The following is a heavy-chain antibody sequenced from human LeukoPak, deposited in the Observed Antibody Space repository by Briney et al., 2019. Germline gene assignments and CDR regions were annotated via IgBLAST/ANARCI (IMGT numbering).Heavy chain of an antibody. D-gene: IGHD2-2*01. V-gene: IGHV1-18*04. J-gene: IGHJ4*02. CDR2: ISAYNGNT. CDR3: ARLRDIVVVPAAFLDY. Sequence: ASVKVSCKASGYTFTSYGISWVRQAPGQGLEWMGWISAYNGNTSYAQKLQGRVTMTTDTSTSTAYMELRSLRSDDTAVYYCARLRDIVVVPAAFLDYWGQGTLVTVSS. CDR1: GYTFTSYG.